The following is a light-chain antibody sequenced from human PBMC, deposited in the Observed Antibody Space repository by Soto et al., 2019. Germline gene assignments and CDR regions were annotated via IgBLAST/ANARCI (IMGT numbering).Light chain of an antibody. V-gene: IGLV2-14*01. CDR3: ISYTVSRSYV. CDR2: SVS. J-gene: IGLJ1*01. Sequence: QSALTQPASMSGSPGQSITISCTGTSSDIGTYNHVAWYQQFTGKSPKLMIYSVSNRPSGVSYRFSGSKSGNTASLTISGLQTEDEADYYCISYTVSRSYVFGSGTKLTVL. CDR1: SSDIGTYNH.